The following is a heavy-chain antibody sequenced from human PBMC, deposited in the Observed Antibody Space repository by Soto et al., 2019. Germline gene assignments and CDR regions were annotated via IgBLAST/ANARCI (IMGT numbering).Heavy chain of an antibody. J-gene: IGHJ4*02. CDR2: IYYSGST. CDR3: MLGSGWKDFDY. CDR1: GGSISSSSYY. V-gene: IGHV4-39*01. D-gene: IGHD3-16*01. Sequence: SETLSLTCTVSGGSISSSSYYWGWIRQPPGKGLEWIGSIYYSGSTYYNPSLKSRVTISVDTSKTQLSLKLSSVTAADTAVYYVMLGSGWKDFDYWGQGTLVTFSS.